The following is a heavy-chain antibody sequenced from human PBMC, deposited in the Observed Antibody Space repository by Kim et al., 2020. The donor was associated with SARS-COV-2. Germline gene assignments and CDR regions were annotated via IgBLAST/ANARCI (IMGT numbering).Heavy chain of an antibody. J-gene: IGHJ4*02. D-gene: IGHD4-17*01. CDR1: GYTFDSYG. V-gene: IGHV1-18*01. CDR3: TRGDYLTLNY. CDR2: ISGYSGGT. Sequence: ASVMVSCKTSGYTFDSYGITWVRQAPGQGLEWMGWISGYSGGTEYAQKLQGRVTMTRDTSTATAYMELRSLTSDDTAVYFCTRGDYLTLNYWGQGTLVTV.